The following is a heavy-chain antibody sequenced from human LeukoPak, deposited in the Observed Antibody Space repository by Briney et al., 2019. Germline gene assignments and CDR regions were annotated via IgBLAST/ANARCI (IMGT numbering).Heavy chain of an antibody. J-gene: IGHJ4*02. D-gene: IGHD2-15*01. CDR1: GFTFSSYW. CDR2: IKQDGSEK. Sequence: GGSLRLSCAASGFTFSSYWMSWVRQAPGKGLEWVANIKQDGSEKYYVDSVKGRFTISGDNAKNSLYLQMNSLRAEDTAVYYCAREKSDCSGGSCYSVFDYWGQGTLVTVSS. CDR3: AREKSDCSGGSCYSVFDY. V-gene: IGHV3-7*01.